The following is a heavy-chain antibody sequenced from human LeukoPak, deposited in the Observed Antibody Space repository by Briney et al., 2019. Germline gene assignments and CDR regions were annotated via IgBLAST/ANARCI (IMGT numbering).Heavy chain of an antibody. CDR3: ARSVVPAAIRLHGMDV. CDR1: GGSFSGYY. V-gene: IGHV4-34*01. D-gene: IGHD2-2*02. CDR2: IDHSGST. Sequence: SETLSLTCAVYGGSFSGYYWSWIRQPPGKGLEWIGEIDHSGSTNYNPSLKSRVTISVDTSKNQFSLKLSSVTAADTAVYYCARSVVPAAIRLHGMDVWGQGTTVTVSS. J-gene: IGHJ6*02.